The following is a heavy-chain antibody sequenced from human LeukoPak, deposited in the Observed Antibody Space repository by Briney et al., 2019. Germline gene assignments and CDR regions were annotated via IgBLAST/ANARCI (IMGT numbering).Heavy chain of an antibody. CDR3: ARDRPHGPPDY. CDR2: ISSSSSTI. CDR1: GFTFSSYS. V-gene: IGHV3-48*04. J-gene: IGHJ4*02. Sequence: PGGSLRLSCAASGFTFSSYSMNWVRQAPGKGLEWVSYISSSSSTIYYADSVKGRFTISRDNAKNSLYLQMNSLRAEDTAVYYCARDRPHGPPDYWGQGTLVTVSS.